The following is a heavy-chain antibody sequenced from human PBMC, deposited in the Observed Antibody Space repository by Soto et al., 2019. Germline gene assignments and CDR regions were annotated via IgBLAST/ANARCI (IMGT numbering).Heavy chain of an antibody. J-gene: IGHJ4*02. CDR1: GFAFSDYS. V-gene: IGHV3-21*01. Sequence: GSLRLSCAASGFAFSDYSMNWVRQAPGKGLEWVSSITSSSSYIYYADSVKGRFTISRDNAKNSLYLQMHSLRVEDTAVYYCARYPNYDFWSGPRGFDYWGQGTLVTVSS. CDR3: ARYPNYDFWSGPRGFDY. D-gene: IGHD3-3*01. CDR2: ITSSSSYI.